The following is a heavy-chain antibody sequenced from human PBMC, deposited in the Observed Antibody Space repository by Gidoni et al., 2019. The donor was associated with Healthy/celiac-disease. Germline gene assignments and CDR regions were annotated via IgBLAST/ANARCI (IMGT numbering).Heavy chain of an antibody. CDR3: ARVRGSTSSGARGYYGMDV. J-gene: IGHJ6*02. Sequence: EVQLVESGGGLVKPGGSLRLSCAASGFTFSSYSMHWVRQAPGKGLEWVSSISSSSGYIYYADSVEGRFTISRDNAKNSLYLQMNSLRAEDTAVYYCARVRGSTSSGARGYYGMDVRGQGTTVTVSS. V-gene: IGHV3-21*01. CDR2: ISSSSGYI. CDR1: GFTFSSYS. D-gene: IGHD2-2*01.